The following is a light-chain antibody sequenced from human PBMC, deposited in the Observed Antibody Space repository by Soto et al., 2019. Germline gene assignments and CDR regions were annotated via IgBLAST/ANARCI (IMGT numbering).Light chain of an antibody. V-gene: IGKV1-12*01. CDR1: QGVSTW. CDR2: GAS. Sequence: DILMTQSPSSVSASVGDRVTITCRASQGVSTWLAWYQQKPGRGPKLLISGASRLQSGVPSRFGGGGSGTDFTLTISSLQPEDFATYFCQQANSFPYTFGQGTKLEIK. J-gene: IGKJ2*01. CDR3: QQANSFPYT.